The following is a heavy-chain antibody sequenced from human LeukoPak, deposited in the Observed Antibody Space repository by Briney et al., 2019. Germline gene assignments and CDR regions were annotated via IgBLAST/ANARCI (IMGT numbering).Heavy chain of an antibody. V-gene: IGHV5-51*01. CDR2: IYPGDSEI. CDR1: GYSFTSYW. CDR3: ARAGSTWDNLDS. D-gene: IGHD2-2*01. Sequence: GESLKISCKGFGYSFTSYWIGWVRQMPGKGLEWMGIIYPGDSEIRYSPSFQGQVTPSADKSISAAYLQWSSLKASDTAIYYCARAGSTWDNLDSWGQGTLVTVSS. J-gene: IGHJ4*02.